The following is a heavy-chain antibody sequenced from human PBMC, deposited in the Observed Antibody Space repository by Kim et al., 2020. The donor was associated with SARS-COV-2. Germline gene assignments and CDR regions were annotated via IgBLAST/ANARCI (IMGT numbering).Heavy chain of an antibody. CDR2: ISYDGSNK. CDR3: ARPGSGNYYSVVDY. V-gene: IGHV3-30*04. D-gene: IGHD1-26*01. J-gene: IGHJ4*02. Sequence: GGSLRLSCAASGFTFSSYAMHWVRQAPGKGLEWVAVISYDGSNKYYADSVKGRFTISRDNSKNTLYLQMNSLRAEDTAVYYCARPGSGNYYSVVDYWGQGTLVTVSS. CDR1: GFTFSSYA.